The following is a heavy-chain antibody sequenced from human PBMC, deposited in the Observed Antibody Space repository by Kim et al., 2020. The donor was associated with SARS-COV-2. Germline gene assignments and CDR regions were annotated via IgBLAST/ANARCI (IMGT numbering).Heavy chain of an antibody. V-gene: IGHV3-23*01. Sequence: AGSVKGRFTIYRDNSKNTLYLRMNSLRAEDTAVYYCAKDLVPAAIGAFDIWGQGTMVTVSS. J-gene: IGHJ3*02. D-gene: IGHD2-2*01. CDR3: AKDLVPAAIGAFDI.